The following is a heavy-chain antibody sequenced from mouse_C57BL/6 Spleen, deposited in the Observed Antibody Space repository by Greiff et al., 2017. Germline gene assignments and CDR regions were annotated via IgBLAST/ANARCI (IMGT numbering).Heavy chain of an antibody. CDR1: GYTFTSYG. CDR2: IYPRSGNT. CDR3: ARSGDYDVGWFAY. V-gene: IGHV1-81*01. J-gene: IGHJ3*01. Sequence: QVQLKQSGAELARPGASVKLSCKASGYTFTSYGISWVKQRTGQGLEWIGEIYPRSGNTYYNEKFKGKATLTADKSSSTAYMELRSLTSEDSAVYFCARSGDYDVGWFAYWGQGTLVTVSA. D-gene: IGHD2-4*01.